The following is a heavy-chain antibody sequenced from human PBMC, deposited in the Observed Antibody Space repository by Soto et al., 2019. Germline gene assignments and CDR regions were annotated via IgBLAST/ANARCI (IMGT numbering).Heavy chain of an antibody. V-gene: IGHV3-9*01. J-gene: IGHJ4*02. CDR1: GFTFGDDA. CDR2: ISWNSGSI. D-gene: IGHD3-10*01. CDR3: AKDQLHSYGSGTYLGGYFDY. Sequence: SLRLSCAASGFTFGDDAMHWVRQAPGKGLEWVSGISWNSGSIGYADSVKGRFTISRDNAKNSLYLQMNSLRAEDTALYYCAKDQLHSYGSGTYLGGYFDYWGQGTLVTVSS.